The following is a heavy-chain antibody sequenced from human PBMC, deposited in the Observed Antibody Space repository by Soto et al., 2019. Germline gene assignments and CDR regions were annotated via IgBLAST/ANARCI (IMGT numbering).Heavy chain of an antibody. V-gene: IGHV1-69*18. CDR3: ARVVMTTVPASYYYGMDV. Sequence: QVQLVQSGAEVKKPGSSVTVSCKASGGTFSSYAISWVRQAPGQGLEGMGRIIPFIGTANYAQKFQGRVTITADESTSTAYMELTSLRSEDTAVDYCARVVMTTVPASYYYGMDVWGQGTTGTVSS. J-gene: IGHJ6*02. CDR1: GGTFSSYA. D-gene: IGHD4-4*01. CDR2: IIPFIGTA.